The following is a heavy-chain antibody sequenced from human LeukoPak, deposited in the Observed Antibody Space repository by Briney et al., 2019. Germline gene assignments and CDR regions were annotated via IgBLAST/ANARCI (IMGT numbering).Heavy chain of an antibody. CDR3: AKDLRAVVAYCGGDCSSTREYFFDY. CDR1: GFIFSSYG. Sequence: PGGSLRLSCAASGFIFSSYGMHWVRQAPGKGLEWVAVISYDGNNKYYADSVKGRSTISRDNSKHTLYLQMNSLRAEDTAIYYCAKDLRAVVAYCGGDCSSTREYFFDYWGQGTLVTVSS. J-gene: IGHJ4*02. D-gene: IGHD2-21*02. CDR2: ISYDGNNK. V-gene: IGHV3-30*18.